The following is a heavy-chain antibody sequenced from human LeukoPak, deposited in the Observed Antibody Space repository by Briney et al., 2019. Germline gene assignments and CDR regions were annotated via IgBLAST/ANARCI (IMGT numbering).Heavy chain of an antibody. Sequence: GGSLRLSCAASGFTFDDYAMHWVRQAPGKGLEWVSGISWNSGSIGYADSVKGRFTISRDNAKNSLYLQMNSLRAEDTALYYCAKGQRNDVVNWFDPWGQGTLVTVSS. J-gene: IGHJ5*02. D-gene: IGHD1-1*01. CDR2: ISWNSGSI. CDR1: GFTFDDYA. CDR3: AKGQRNDVVNWFDP. V-gene: IGHV3-9*01.